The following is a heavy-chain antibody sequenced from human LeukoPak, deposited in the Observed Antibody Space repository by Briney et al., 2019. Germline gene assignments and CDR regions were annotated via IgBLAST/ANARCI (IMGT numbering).Heavy chain of an antibody. CDR1: GFTFSSYW. Sequence: PGGSLRLSCAASGFTFSSYWMHWVRQAPGKGLVWVSRINTDGSSTSYADSVKGRFTISRDNAKNTLYLQMNSLSAEDTAVYYCAREHSDGSYYIDYWGQGTLVTVSS. D-gene: IGHD1-26*01. CDR3: AREHSDGSYYIDY. J-gene: IGHJ4*02. V-gene: IGHV3-74*01. CDR2: INTDGSST.